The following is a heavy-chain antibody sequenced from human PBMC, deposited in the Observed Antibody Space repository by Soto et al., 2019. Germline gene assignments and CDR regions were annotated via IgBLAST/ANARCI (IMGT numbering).Heavy chain of an antibody. Sequence: SETLSLTCTVSGGSISGSYWSWIRPPPGKGLEWIGYMYNTGSTVYNPSFKSRVTISVDTSKNQFSLKLNSVTAADTAVYYCARDLWGYCGTDCYPLDVWGQGTTVTVS. CDR3: ARDLWGYCGTDCYPLDV. J-gene: IGHJ6*02. D-gene: IGHD2-21*02. CDR1: GGSISGSY. V-gene: IGHV4-59*01. CDR2: MYNTGST.